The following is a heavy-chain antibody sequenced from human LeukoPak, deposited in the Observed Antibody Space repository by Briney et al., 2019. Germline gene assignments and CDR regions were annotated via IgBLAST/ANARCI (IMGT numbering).Heavy chain of an antibody. CDR1: GFNFIDYS. V-gene: IGHV3-48*01. Sequence: GGSLRLSCVASGFNFIDYSMNWVRQAPGKGLEWISYIGISSGNTKYADSVKGRFTISRDKARNSLYLQMNSVRLEDTAMYHCARDHRYAFDNWGHGTLVTVSS. J-gene: IGHJ4*01. D-gene: IGHD5-12*01. CDR3: ARDHRYAFDN. CDR2: IGISSGNT.